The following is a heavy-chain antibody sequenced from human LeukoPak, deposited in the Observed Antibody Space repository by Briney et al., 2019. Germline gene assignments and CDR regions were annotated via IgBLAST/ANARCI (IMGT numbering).Heavy chain of an antibody. V-gene: IGHV4-34*01. CDR1: GGSFSGYY. CDR3: ARSGFGDLYFDL. J-gene: IGHJ2*01. Sequence: SETLSLTCAVYGGSFSGYYWSWIRQPPGKGLEWIGEINHSGSTNYNPSLKSRVTISVDTSKNQFSLKLSSVTAADMAVYYCARSGFGDLYFDLWGRGTLVTVSS. CDR2: INHSGST. D-gene: IGHD3-3*01.